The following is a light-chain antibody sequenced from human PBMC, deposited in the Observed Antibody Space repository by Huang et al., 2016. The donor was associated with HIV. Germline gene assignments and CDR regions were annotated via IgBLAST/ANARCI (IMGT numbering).Light chain of an antibody. V-gene: IGKV1-39*01. CDR3: QQSYNTPPT. J-gene: IGKJ2*01. CDR2: ATS. Sequence: DIQMTQSPSSLSASVGDRVTITCRASQSISNYLNWFQQKPGKAPKLLIYATSNLQSEVPSRFSGSGSGTDFTLTVSSLQPEDFATYYCQQSYNTPPTFGQGTKLEI. CDR1: QSISNY.